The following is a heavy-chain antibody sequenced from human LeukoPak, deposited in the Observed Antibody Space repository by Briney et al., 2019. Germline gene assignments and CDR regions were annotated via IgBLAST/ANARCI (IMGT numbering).Heavy chain of an antibody. V-gene: IGHV3-9*01. CDR1: GFTFDDYA. CDR3: AKDYYPRGYSYGFAY. Sequence: GGSLRLSCAASGFTFDDYAMHWVRQAPGKGLEWVSGISWNSGSIGYADSVKGRFTNSRDNAKNSLYLQMNSLRAEDTALYYCAKDYYPRGYSYGFAYWGQGTLVTVSS. J-gene: IGHJ4*02. CDR2: ISWNSGSI. D-gene: IGHD5-18*01.